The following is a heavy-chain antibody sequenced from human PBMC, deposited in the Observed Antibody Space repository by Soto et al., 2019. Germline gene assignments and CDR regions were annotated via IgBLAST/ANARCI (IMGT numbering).Heavy chain of an antibody. Sequence: GGSLRLSCAASGFTFSSYWMSWVRQAPGKGLEWVANIKQDGSEKYYVDSVKGRFTISRANAKNSLYLQMNSLRAEDTDVYYCASAPGAGYYYYYGMDVWGQGTTVTVSS. D-gene: IGHD3-10*01. V-gene: IGHV3-7*01. J-gene: IGHJ6*02. CDR2: IKQDGSEK. CDR3: ASAPGAGYYYYYGMDV. CDR1: GFTFSSYW.